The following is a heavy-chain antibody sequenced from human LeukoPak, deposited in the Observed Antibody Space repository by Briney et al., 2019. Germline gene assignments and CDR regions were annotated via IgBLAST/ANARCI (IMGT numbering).Heavy chain of an antibody. CDR1: GYSISSGYY. V-gene: IGHV4-38-2*02. J-gene: IGHJ4*02. D-gene: IGHD3-3*01. CDR3: AREDGRVEWLLFFVY. CDR2: IYHSGST. Sequence: SETLSLTCTVSGYSISSGYYWGWIRQPPGKGLEWIGSIYHSGSTYYNPSLKSRVTMSVDTSKNQFSLKLSSVTAADTAVYYCAREDGRVEWLLFFVYWGQGTLVTVSS.